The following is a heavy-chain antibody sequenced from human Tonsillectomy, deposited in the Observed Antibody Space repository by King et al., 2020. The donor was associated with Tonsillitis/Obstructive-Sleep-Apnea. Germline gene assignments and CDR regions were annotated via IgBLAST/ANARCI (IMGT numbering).Heavy chain of an antibody. Sequence: QLQESGPGLVKPSETLSLTCTVSGGSISSYYWSWLRQPPGKGLEWIGYIYYSGSTNYNPSLKSRVTISVDTSKNQFSLKLSSVTAADTAVYYCARDLRSSLWFGELLYRDDAFDIWGQGTMVTVSS. CDR2: IYYSGST. V-gene: IGHV4-59*01. D-gene: IGHD3-10*01. CDR3: ARDLRSSLWFGELLYRDDAFDI. CDR1: GGSISSYY. J-gene: IGHJ3*02.